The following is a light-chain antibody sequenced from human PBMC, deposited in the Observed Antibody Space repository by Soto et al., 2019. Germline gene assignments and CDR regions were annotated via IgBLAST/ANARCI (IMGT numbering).Light chain of an antibody. Sequence: EIVLTQSPGTLSLSPGERATLSCRASQTVSSSYFAWYQQKPGQAPRLLLYGASTRATGIPGRISGSASGTDFSLTISSMEPEEFAVYYCQQYGPSPMYTFGQGTNLEIK. CDR3: QQYGPSPMYT. CDR2: GAS. J-gene: IGKJ2*01. V-gene: IGKV3-20*01. CDR1: QTVSSSY.